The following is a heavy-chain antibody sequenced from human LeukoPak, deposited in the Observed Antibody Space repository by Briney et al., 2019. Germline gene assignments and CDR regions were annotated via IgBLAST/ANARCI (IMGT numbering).Heavy chain of an antibody. CDR3: ARDYYYGSGSYFSPRTPFDP. CDR1: GYTFTGYY. D-gene: IGHD3-10*01. J-gene: IGHJ5*02. Sequence: ASVKVSCKASGYTFTGYYMHWVRQAPGQGLEWMGWINPNSGGTNYAQKFQGRVTMTRDTSISTAYMELSRLRSDATAVYYCARDYYYGSGSYFSPRTPFDPWGRGTLVTVSS. CDR2: INPNSGGT. V-gene: IGHV1-2*02.